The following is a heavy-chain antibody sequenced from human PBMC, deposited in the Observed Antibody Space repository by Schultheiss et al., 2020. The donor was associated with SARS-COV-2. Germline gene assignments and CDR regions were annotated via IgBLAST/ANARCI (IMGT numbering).Heavy chain of an antibody. Sequence: SETLSLTCAVYGGSFSGYYWSWIRQPPGKGLEWIGEINHSGSTNYNPSLKSRVTISVDMSKNQFSLKLSSVTAADTAVYYCARRDGYNTKWYFDLWGRGTLVTVSS. CDR3: ARRDGYNTKWYFDL. J-gene: IGHJ2*01. CDR1: GGSFSGYY. CDR2: INHSGST. D-gene: IGHD5-24*01. V-gene: IGHV4-34*01.